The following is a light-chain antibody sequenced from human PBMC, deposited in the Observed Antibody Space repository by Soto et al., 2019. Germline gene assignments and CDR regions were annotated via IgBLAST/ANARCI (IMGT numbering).Light chain of an antibody. CDR3: QQADTFPIP. V-gene: IGKV1-12*01. J-gene: IGKJ5*01. CDR2: AAS. Sequence: DIQMTKSPSTLSGTEGDRVTITCRASHTISSWLAWYQQKPGKAPKLLIYAASSLQSGVPSRFSGSGFGTDFTLTISSLQPEDSAIYYCQQADTFPIPFGQRTRLEI. CDR1: HTISSW.